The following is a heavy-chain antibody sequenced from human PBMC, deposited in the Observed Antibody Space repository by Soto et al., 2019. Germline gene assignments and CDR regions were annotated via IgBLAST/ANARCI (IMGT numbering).Heavy chain of an antibody. V-gene: IGHV4-39*07. D-gene: IGHD2-2*02. CDR3: ARGEGAAPGILPAAINWFDP. CDR2: IYYSGST. CDR1: GGSITSSSYY. Sequence: TSETLSLTCTVSGGSITSSSYYWGWIRQPPGKGLEWIGSIYYSGSTYYHPSLKSRVTISLDTSKHQFSLKVNSVTAADTAVYYCARGEGAAPGILPAAINWFDPWGQGTMVTVSS. J-gene: IGHJ5*02.